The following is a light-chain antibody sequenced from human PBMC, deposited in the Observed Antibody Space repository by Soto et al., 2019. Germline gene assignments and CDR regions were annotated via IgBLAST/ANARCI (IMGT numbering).Light chain of an antibody. CDR1: DSNIGRNF. CDR2: RNN. V-gene: IGLV1-47*01. CDR3: ATWDDSLNGPVM. Sequence: QSVVTQPPSASGTPGQTVTISCSRTDSNIGRNFVYWYQQLPGTAPKLLIYRNNQRPSGVPDRFSGSKSATSASLAISGLRSEDEAHYYCATWDDSLNGPVMFGGGTKVTVL. J-gene: IGLJ3*02.